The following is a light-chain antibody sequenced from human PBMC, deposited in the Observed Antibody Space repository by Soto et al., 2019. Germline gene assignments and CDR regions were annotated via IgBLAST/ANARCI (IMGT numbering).Light chain of an antibody. Sequence: DIQMTQSPSSLSASVGDRVTITCQASQDISNYLNWYQQKPGKAPKLLIYDASNLETGVPSRFSGSGSGTDFTFTINSLQPEDFVSYYCQQYNNWPTMSTFGQGTKLEMK. CDR2: DAS. CDR1: QDISNY. V-gene: IGKV1-33*01. CDR3: QQYNNWPTMST. J-gene: IGKJ2*01.